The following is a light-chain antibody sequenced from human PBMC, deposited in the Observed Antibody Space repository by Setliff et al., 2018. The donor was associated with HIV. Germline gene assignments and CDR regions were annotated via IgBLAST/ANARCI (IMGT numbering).Light chain of an antibody. CDR2: EVS. J-gene: IGLJ1*01. CDR1: SSDVGGYNH. V-gene: IGLV2-14*01. CDR3: SSYTSSSTYV. Sequence: QSVLTQPASVSGSPGQSITISCTGTSSDVGGYNHVSWYQQHPGKAPKLMIYEVSNRPSGVSNRFSGSKSGNTASLTISGLQAEDEADYSCSSYTSSSTYVFGTGTKVTVL.